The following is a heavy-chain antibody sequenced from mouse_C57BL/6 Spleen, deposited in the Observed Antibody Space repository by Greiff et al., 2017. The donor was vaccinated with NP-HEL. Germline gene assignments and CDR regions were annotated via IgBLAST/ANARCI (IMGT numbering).Heavy chain of an antibody. V-gene: IGHV5-17*01. CDR1: GFTFSDYG. Sequence: EVKLVESGGGLVKPGGSLKLSCAASGFTFSDYGMHWVRQAPEKGLEWVAYISSGSSTIYYADTVKGRFTISRDNAKNTLFLQMTSLRSEDTAMYYCATRYDYGYAMDYWGQGTSVTVSS. J-gene: IGHJ4*01. CDR3: ATRYDYGYAMDY. CDR2: ISSGSSTI. D-gene: IGHD2-4*01.